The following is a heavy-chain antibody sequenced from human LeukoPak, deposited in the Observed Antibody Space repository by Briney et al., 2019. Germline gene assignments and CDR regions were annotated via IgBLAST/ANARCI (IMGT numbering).Heavy chain of an antibody. D-gene: IGHD4-17*01. CDR3: ARADYGDYDLRPEYFQH. J-gene: IGHJ1*01. V-gene: IGHV4-34*01. CDR1: GGSFSGYY. Sequence: KASETLSLTCAVYGGSFSGYYWSWIRQPPGKGLEWIGEINHSGSTNYNPSLKSRVTISVDTSKNQFSLNLSSVTATDTAVYYCARADYGDYDLRPEYFQHWGQGTLVTVSS. CDR2: INHSGST.